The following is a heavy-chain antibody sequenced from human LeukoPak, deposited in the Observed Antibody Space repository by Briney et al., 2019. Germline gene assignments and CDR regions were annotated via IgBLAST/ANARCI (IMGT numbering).Heavy chain of an antibody. D-gene: IGHD3-10*01. Sequence: ASVKVSCKPSGYTFTDYYMYWLRQAPGQGLEWMGWINPNTGSTNYAQKFQGRVTMTRDTSISTAYMELSRLRFDDTAVYYCAIGTGFDLSAFDIWGQGTMVTVSS. V-gene: IGHV1-2*02. CDR2: INPNTGST. CDR3: AIGTGFDLSAFDI. CDR1: GYTFTDYY. J-gene: IGHJ3*02.